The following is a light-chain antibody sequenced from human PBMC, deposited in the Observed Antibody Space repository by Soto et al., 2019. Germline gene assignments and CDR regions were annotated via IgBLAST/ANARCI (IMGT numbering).Light chain of an antibody. CDR3: HRYKHWPWT. Sequence: EIVMTQSPVTLSVSPGERATLSCRASQSISSDLAWYQLKPGQAPRLLIYVASTRATGVPARFTGSGSVTEFTLTISSPQSEDFAVYYCHRYKHWPWTFGQGTKVEIK. CDR1: QSISSD. V-gene: IGKV3-15*01. J-gene: IGKJ1*01. CDR2: VAS.